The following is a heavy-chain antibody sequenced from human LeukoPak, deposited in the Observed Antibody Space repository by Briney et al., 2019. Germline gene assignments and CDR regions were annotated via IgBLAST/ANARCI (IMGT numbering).Heavy chain of an antibody. CDR3: ARADSSGYSLDENFDY. CDR2: ISAYNGNT. CDR1: GYTFTSYG. D-gene: IGHD3-22*01. J-gene: IGHJ4*02. V-gene: IGHV1-18*01. Sequence: ASVKVSCKASGYTFTSYGISWVRQAPGQGLEWMGWISAYNGNTNYAQKLQGRVTMTTDTSTSTAYMELSSLRFEDTAFYYCARADSSGYSLDENFDYWGQGTLVTVSS.